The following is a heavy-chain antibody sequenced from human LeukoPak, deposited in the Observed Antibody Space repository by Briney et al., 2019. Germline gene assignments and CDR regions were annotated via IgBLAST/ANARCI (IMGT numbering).Heavy chain of an antibody. V-gene: IGHV4-39*07. CDR1: GGSISSGSYY. CDR3: ARGRVTQLWYPRNFDY. Sequence: PSETLSLTCTVSGGSISSGSYYWSWIRQPPGKGLEWIGSIYHSGSTYYNPSLKSRVTISVDTSKNQFSLKLSSVTAADTAVYYCARGRVTQLWYPRNFDYWGQGTLVTVSS. CDR2: IYHSGST. D-gene: IGHD5-18*01. J-gene: IGHJ4*02.